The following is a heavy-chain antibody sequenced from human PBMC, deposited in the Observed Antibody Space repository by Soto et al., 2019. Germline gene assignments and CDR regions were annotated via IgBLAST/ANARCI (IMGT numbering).Heavy chain of an antibody. V-gene: IGHV4-4*02. CDR3: ARVTRYFDWGGFYFDY. D-gene: IGHD3-9*01. CDR1: SGSISSSNW. CDR2: IYHSGSA. Sequence: QVQLQESGPGLVKPSGSLSLTCAVSSGSISSSNWWSWVRQPPGKGLEWIGEIYHSGSANYNPSLKSRVTISVDKSKNQFSLKLSSVTAADTAVYYCARVTRYFDWGGFYFDYWGQGTLVTVSS. J-gene: IGHJ4*02.